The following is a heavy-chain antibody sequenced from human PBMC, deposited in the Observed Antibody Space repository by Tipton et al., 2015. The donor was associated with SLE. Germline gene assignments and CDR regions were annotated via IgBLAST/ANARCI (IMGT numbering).Heavy chain of an antibody. V-gene: IGHV4-39*07. Sequence: TLSLTCTVSGGSISTSNKYWDWIRQPPGKRLEWIGTIYYSGSTNYKSSLQSRVTISLDTSNNQFSLRLHSVTVADTAVYYCARGGLYETSAYSVGFDIWGQGTLVTVSP. J-gene: IGHJ3*02. CDR2: IYYSGST. D-gene: IGHD3-22*01. CDR3: ARGGLYETSAYSVGFDI. CDR1: GGSISTSNKY.